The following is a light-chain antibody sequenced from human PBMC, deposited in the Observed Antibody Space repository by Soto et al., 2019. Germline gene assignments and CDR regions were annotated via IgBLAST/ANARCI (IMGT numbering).Light chain of an antibody. CDR1: SSNIGKNN. Sequence: QPVLTQPPSASGTPGQRVTISCSGSSSNIGKNNVYWYQQLQGTAPKLLIYRNNQRPSGVPDRFSGSKSGTSASLAISGLRSDDETDYYCAAWDDSLSGPVFGGGTKLTVL. CDR3: AAWDDSLSGPV. V-gene: IGLV1-47*01. CDR2: RNN. J-gene: IGLJ2*01.